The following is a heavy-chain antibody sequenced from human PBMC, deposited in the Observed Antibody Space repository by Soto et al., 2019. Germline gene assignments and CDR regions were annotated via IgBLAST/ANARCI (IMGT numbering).Heavy chain of an antibody. J-gene: IGHJ4*02. Sequence: GESLKLSCKGSGYSFTSYWISWVRQMPGKGLEWMGRIDPSDSYTNYSPSFQGHVTISADKSISTAYLQWSSLKASDTAMYYCARLPIYDSSGYNPPDYWGQGTLVTVSS. CDR1: GYSFTSYW. V-gene: IGHV5-10-1*01. CDR2: IDPSDSYT. CDR3: ARLPIYDSSGYNPPDY. D-gene: IGHD3-22*01.